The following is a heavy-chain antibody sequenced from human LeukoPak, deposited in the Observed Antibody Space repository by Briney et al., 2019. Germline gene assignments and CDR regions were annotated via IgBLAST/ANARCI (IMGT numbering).Heavy chain of an antibody. V-gene: IGHV4-39*07. J-gene: IGHJ3*02. D-gene: IGHD3-3*01. Sequence: SETLSLTCTVSGDSISGDIYYWGWIRQPPGKGLEWIGSISHSGSTSYNPSLKSRVIISVDTSKNQFSLRLSSVTAADTAVYYCARVLFWGDSRAFDIWGQGTMVTVSS. CDR2: ISHSGST. CDR3: ARVLFWGDSRAFDI. CDR1: GDSISGDIYY.